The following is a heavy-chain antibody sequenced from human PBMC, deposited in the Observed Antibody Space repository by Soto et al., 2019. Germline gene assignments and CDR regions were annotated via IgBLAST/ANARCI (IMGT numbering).Heavy chain of an antibody. CDR2: IYYSGST. V-gene: IGHV4-59*08. CDR3: ARALSPYSDGWDDAFDI. Sequence: SETLSLTCTVSGGSISSYYWSWIRQPPGKGLEWIGYIYYSGSTYYNPSLKSRVTISVDTSKNQFSLKLSSVTAADTAVYYCARALSPYSDGWDDAFDIWGQGTMVTVSS. CDR1: GGSISSYY. J-gene: IGHJ3*02. D-gene: IGHD5-18*01.